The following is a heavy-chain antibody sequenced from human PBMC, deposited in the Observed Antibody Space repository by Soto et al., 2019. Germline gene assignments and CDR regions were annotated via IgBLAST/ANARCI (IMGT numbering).Heavy chain of an antibody. J-gene: IGHJ4*02. V-gene: IGHV3-21*01. CDR1: GFTFSSYG. D-gene: IGHD3-10*01. Sequence: GGSLRLSCAASGFTFSSYGMHWVRQAPGKGLEWVSSISNSSSNIYYADSVKGRFTISRDNAKNSLYLQMNSLRAEDTAVYYCAREGVSSMVTSPLDYWGQGTLVTVSS. CDR3: AREGVSSMVTSPLDY. CDR2: ISNSSSNI.